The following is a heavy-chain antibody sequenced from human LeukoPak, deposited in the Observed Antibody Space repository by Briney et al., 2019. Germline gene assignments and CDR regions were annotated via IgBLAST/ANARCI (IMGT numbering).Heavy chain of an antibody. CDR1: GFTLSSYS. V-gene: IGHV3-21*06. CDR3: ARHRTIFPPTVSTP. J-gene: IGHJ5*02. D-gene: IGHD3-9*01. CDR2: ISSSSSYI. Sequence: PGGSLRLSCAASGFTLSSYSMNWVRQAPGKGLEWVSSISSSSSYIYYADSVKGRFTISRDNAKNSLYLQMNSLRAEDTAVYYCARHRTIFPPTVSTPWGQGTLVTVSS.